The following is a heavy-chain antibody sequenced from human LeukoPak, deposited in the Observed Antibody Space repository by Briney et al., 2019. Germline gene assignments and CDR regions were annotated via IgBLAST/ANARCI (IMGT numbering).Heavy chain of an antibody. J-gene: IGHJ4*02. CDR3: ASVRRGYSYGYDY. Sequence: PGGSLRLSCAASGFTFSSYSMNWVRQAPGKGLEWVSSISSSSSYIYYADSVKGRFTISRDNAKNSLHLQMNSLRAEDTAVYYCASVRRGYSYGYDYWGQGTLVTVSS. CDR2: ISSSSSYI. V-gene: IGHV3-21*01. CDR1: GFTFSSYS. D-gene: IGHD5-18*01.